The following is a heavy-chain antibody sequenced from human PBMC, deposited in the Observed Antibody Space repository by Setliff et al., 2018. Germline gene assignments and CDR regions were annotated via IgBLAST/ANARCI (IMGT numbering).Heavy chain of an antibody. Sequence: SETLSLTCTVSGGSISSYYWSWIRQPPGKGLEWIGYINYSGSTNYNPSLKSRVTISEDMSKNQFSLKVSSVTAADTAIYYCALSSSWFKDFQHWGQGTPVTAPQ. CDR3: ALSSSWFKDFQH. D-gene: IGHD6-13*01. J-gene: IGHJ1*01. CDR2: INYSGST. V-gene: IGHV4-59*01. CDR1: GGSISSYY.